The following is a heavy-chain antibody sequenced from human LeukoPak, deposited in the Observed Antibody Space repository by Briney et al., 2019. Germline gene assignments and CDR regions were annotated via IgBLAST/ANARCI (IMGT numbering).Heavy chain of an antibody. J-gene: IGHJ4*02. CDR2: ISSSSNCI. CDR3: ARFWSGHYNFDY. V-gene: IGHV3-21*06. D-gene: IGHD3-3*01. Sequence: PGGSLRLSCAASGFTFSTYSMNWVRQAPGKGLEWVSSISSSSNCIYYADSVKGRFTISRDNAKNSLYLQMNSLRAEDTAVYYCARFWSGHYNFDYWGQGTPVTVSS. CDR1: GFTFSTYS.